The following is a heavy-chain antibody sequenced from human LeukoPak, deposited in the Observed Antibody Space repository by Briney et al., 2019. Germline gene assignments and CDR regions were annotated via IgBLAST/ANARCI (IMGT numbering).Heavy chain of an antibody. J-gene: IGHJ4*02. CDR2: IRGSGGIT. CDR3: AKAGEQQLLFDY. Sequence: PGWPMRLCSAASGFTISSYAMSWVREAPGEGVEWASGIRGSGGITYYADSVTGRFTSSRYNSKNTLYLQMNSLRAEDTAVYYCAKAGEQQLLFDYWGQGTLVTVSP. V-gene: IGHV3-23*01. CDR1: GFTISSYA. D-gene: IGHD6-13*01.